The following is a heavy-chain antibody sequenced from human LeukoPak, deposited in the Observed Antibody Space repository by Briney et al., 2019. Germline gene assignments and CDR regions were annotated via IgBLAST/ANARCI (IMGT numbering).Heavy chain of an antibody. V-gene: IGHV3-30*04. CDR1: GFTFSSYA. J-gene: IGHJ4*02. CDR2: ISYDGSNK. Sequence: PGGSLRLSCAASGFTFSSYAMHWVRQAPGKGLEWVAVISYDGSNKYYADSVKGRFTISRDNSKNTLYLQLNSLRADDTAVYFCARTQAIVVIIRADPFDYWGQGTLVTVSS. D-gene: IGHD3-22*01. CDR3: ARTQAIVVIIRADPFDY.